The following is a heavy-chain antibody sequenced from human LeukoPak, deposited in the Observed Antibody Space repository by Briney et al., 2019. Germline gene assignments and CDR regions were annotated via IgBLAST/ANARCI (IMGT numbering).Heavy chain of an antibody. V-gene: IGHV4-61*02. D-gene: IGHD3-9*01. CDR3: AREGNYDILTGYSPGFFYYIDV. Sequence: PSQTLSLTCTVSGGSISSAGQYWSWIRQPAGKGLEWIGRVYTSGSTNYNPSFTSRVAISMDTSKNQFSLKLSSVTAADTAVYYCAREGNYDILTGYSPGFFYYIDVWGTGTTVTVSS. CDR2: VYTSGST. CDR1: GGSISSAGQY. J-gene: IGHJ6*03.